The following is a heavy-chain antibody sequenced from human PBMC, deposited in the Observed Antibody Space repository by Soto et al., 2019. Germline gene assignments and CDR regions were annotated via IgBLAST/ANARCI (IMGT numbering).Heavy chain of an antibody. CDR1: GFTFSGSP. Sequence: GGSLRLCCAASGFTFSGSPMHWVRQASGKGLEWVGRIRSKANSYATAYAASVKGRFTISRDDSKNTAYLQMNSLKTEDTAVYYCTNGMDVWGQGTTVTVSS. V-gene: IGHV3-73*01. J-gene: IGHJ6*02. CDR3: TNGMDV. CDR2: IRSKANSYAT.